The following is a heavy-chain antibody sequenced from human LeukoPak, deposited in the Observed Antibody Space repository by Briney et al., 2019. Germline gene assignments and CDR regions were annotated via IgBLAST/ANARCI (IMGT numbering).Heavy chain of an antibody. Sequence: SETLSLTCAVYGGSFSGYYWSWIRQHPGKGLEWIGYIYYSGSTYYNPSLKSRVTISVDTSKNQFSLKLSSVTAADTAVYYCARDRVAARSLYYYGMGVWGQGTTVTVSS. J-gene: IGHJ6*02. D-gene: IGHD6-6*01. CDR3: ARDRVAARSLYYYGMGV. V-gene: IGHV4-31*11. CDR1: GGSFSGYY. CDR2: IYYSGST.